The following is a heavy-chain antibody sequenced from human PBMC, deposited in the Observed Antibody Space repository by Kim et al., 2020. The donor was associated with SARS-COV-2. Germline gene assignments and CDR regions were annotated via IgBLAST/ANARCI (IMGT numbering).Heavy chain of an antibody. CDR2: INPNGGGT. D-gene: IGHD3-16*01. CDR3: ARRAHVKLNP. V-gene: IGHV1-2*06. Sequence: ASVKVSCKASGYTFTDDNIHWVRQAPGQGLEWMGRINPNGGGTNYAPKFQGRVTMTRDTFISTAYMELSSLTYDDTAIYYCARRAHVKLNPWGQGTLVTV. J-gene: IGHJ5*02. CDR1: GYTFTDDN.